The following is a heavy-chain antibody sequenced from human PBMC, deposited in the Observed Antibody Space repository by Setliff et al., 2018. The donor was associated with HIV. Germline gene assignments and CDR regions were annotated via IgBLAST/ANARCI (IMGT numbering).Heavy chain of an antibody. CDR2: IYYTGNT. CDR3: ARDDSIVLVPAIMRGDGFDF. D-gene: IGHD2-2*01. J-gene: IGHJ3*01. CDR1: GGSVGSSSYY. Sequence: SETLSLTCTVSGGSVGSSSYYWAWIRQPPGKGLAWIGSIYYTGNTKYNPSLESRVTFSIDTSENQFSLRLASVTAADTAIYYCARDDSIVLVPAIMRGDGFDFWGQGRMVTVSS. V-gene: IGHV4-39*07.